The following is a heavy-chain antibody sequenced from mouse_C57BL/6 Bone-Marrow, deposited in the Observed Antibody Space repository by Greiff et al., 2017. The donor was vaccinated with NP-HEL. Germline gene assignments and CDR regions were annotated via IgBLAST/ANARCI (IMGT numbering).Heavy chain of an antibody. CDR3: ARQLYGSSPYAMDY. CDR2: IYPRSGNT. D-gene: IGHD1-1*01. CDR1: GYTFTSYG. V-gene: IGHV1-81*01. Sequence: VQLQQSGAELARPGASVKLSCKASGYTFTSYGISWVKQRTGQGLEWIGEIYPRSGNTYYNEKFKGKATLTADKSSSTAYMELRSLTSEDSAGYFCARQLYGSSPYAMDYWGQGTSVTVSS. J-gene: IGHJ4*01.